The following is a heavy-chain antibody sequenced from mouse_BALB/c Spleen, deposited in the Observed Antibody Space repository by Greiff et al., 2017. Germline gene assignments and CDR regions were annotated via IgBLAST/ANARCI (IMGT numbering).Heavy chain of an antibody. D-gene: IGHD2-4*01. J-gene: IGHJ2*01. V-gene: IGHV1-54*01. CDR2: INPGSGGT. Sequence: QVHVKQSGAELVRPGTSVKVSCKASGYAFTNYLIEWVKQRPGQGLEWIGVINPGSGGTNYNEKFKGKATLTADKSSSTAYMQLSSLTSDDSAVYFCAKSTMITTAYFDYWGQGTTLTVSS. CDR1: GYAFTNYL. CDR3: AKSTMITTAYFDY.